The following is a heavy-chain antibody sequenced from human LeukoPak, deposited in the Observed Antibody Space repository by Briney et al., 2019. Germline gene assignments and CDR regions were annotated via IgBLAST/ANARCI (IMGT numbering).Heavy chain of an antibody. Sequence: ASVKVSCKASGYTFTSDGISWVRQAPGQGLEWMGWISAYNGNTNYAQKLQGRVTMTTDTSTSKAYMELRSLRSDDTAVYYCARRVAARVLDYWGQGTLVTVSS. CDR1: GYTFTSDG. V-gene: IGHV1-18*01. D-gene: IGHD6-6*01. CDR2: ISAYNGNT. CDR3: ARRVAARVLDY. J-gene: IGHJ4*02.